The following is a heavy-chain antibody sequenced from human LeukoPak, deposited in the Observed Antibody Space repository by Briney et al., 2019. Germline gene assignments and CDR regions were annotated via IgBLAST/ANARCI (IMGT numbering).Heavy chain of an antibody. CDR2: INHSGST. J-gene: IGHJ6*02. CDR3: ASCEAPITPPPYGFDV. D-gene: IGHD5-12*01. V-gene: IGHV4-34*01. CDR1: GGSFSGYY. Sequence: PSETLSLTCAVYGGSFSGYYWSWIRQSPGKGLEWIGEINHSGSTNYNPSLKSRVTISVDTSKNQFSLKLSSVTAADTAVYYCASCEAPITPPPYGFDVWGQGTEVTVSS.